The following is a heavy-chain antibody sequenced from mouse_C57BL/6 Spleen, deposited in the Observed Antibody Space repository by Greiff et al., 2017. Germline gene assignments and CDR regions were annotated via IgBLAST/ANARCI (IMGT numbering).Heavy chain of an antibody. Sequence: VQLKQSGPELVKPGASVKIPCKASGYTFTDYNMDWVKQSHGKSLEWIGDINPNNGGTIYNQKFKGKATLTVDKSSSTAYMELRSLTSEDTAVYYCAVYYGYSWFAYWGQGTLVTVSA. V-gene: IGHV1-18*01. CDR1: GYTFTDYN. D-gene: IGHD2-2*01. CDR2: INPNNGGT. J-gene: IGHJ3*01. CDR3: AVYYGYSWFAY.